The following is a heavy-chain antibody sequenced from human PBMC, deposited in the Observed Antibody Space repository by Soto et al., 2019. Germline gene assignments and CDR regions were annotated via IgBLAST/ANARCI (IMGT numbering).Heavy chain of an antibody. V-gene: IGHV4-4*07. Sequence: SETLSLTCSVSGGSMRSYYWNWLRQPAGKGLEWIGRIYSRGDTNYNPSVKSRVTMSVDTSKNEFSLRLNSVTAEDTAVYYCAKDGPSGWSYYYYYGMDVWGQGTTVTVSS. D-gene: IGHD6-19*01. J-gene: IGHJ6*02. CDR3: AKDGPSGWSYYYYYGMDV. CDR2: IYSRGDT. CDR1: GGSMRSYY.